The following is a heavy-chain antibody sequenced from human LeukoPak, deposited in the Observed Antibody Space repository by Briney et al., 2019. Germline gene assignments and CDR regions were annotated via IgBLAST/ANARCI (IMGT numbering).Heavy chain of an antibody. Sequence: PGGSLRLSCAASGFTFSSYEVNWVRQAPGKGLEWVSYISSSGSTIYYADSVKGRFTISRDNAKNSLYLQMNSLRAEDTAVYYCARYCSSTSCYGPMYDYWGQGTLVTVSS. CDR3: ARYCSSTSCYGPMYDY. D-gene: IGHD2-2*01. CDR2: ISSSGSTI. V-gene: IGHV3-48*03. J-gene: IGHJ4*02. CDR1: GFTFSSYE.